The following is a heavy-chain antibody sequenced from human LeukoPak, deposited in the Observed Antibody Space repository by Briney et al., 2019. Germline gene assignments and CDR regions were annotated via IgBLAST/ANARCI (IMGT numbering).Heavy chain of an antibody. Sequence: PSQTLSLTCTVSGGSISSGDYYWSWIRQPPGKGLEWIGYIHYSGSTYYNPSLKSRVTISVDTSKNQFSLKLSSVTAADTAVYYCARESRFLEWSADYWGQGTLVTVSS. CDR3: ARESRFLEWSADY. CDR2: IHYSGST. CDR1: GGSISSGDYY. V-gene: IGHV4-30-4*08. D-gene: IGHD3-3*01. J-gene: IGHJ4*02.